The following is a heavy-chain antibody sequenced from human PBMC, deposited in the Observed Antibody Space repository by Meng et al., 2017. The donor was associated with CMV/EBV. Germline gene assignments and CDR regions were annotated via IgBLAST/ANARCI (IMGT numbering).Heavy chain of an antibody. CDR3: ARGDSSGYAAEYFQH. Sequence: QVQLQESGPGLVKPSQTLSLTCTVPGGSISSGDYYWSWIRQPPGKGLEWIGYIYYSGSTYYNPSLKSRVTISVDTSKNQFSLKLSSVTAADTAVYYCARGDSSGYAAEYFQHWGQGTLFNVSS. CDR1: GGSISSGDYY. CDR2: IYYSGST. V-gene: IGHV4-30-4*08. J-gene: IGHJ1*01. D-gene: IGHD3-22*01.